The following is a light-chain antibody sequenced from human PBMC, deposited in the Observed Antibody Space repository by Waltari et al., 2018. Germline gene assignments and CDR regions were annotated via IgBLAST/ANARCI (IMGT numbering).Light chain of an antibody. J-gene: IGLJ3*02. V-gene: IGLV2-11*01. CDR3: CAHAGRQLHWV. CDR2: DIN. CDR1: SSDIGAYYF. Sequence: QSALTQPRSVSGSPGQSVAISCTGTSSDIGAYYFVSCYQQYPGKVPKLIIYDINKRPSGVRGRCSGSKSANTAYLTISGLQADDEADYYCCAHAGRQLHWVFGEGTKLTVL.